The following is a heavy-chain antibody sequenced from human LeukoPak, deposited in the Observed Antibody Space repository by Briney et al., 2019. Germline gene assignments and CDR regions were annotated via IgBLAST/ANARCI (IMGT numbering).Heavy chain of an antibody. Sequence: MSSETLSLTCTVSGGSISNYYWSWLRQPPGKGLEWIGYIYFSGTTNINPSLKSRVTISVDMSKNQFSLKLSSVTAADTAVYYCAREDPQTTVPEGLDVWGQGTTVTVSS. V-gene: IGHV4-59*01. D-gene: IGHD4-17*01. CDR3: AREDPQTTVPEGLDV. J-gene: IGHJ6*02. CDR1: GGSISNYY. CDR2: IYFSGTT.